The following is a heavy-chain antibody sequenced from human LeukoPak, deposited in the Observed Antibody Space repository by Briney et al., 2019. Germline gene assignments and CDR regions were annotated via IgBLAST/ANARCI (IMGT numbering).Heavy chain of an antibody. D-gene: IGHD5-12*01. Sequence: SETLSLTCAVYGGSFSGYYWSWIRQPPGKGLEWIGYIYYSGSTNYNPSLKSRVTISVDTSKNQFSLKLSSVTAADTAVYYCARDLGGYSGYDYAFDIWGQGTMVTVSS. CDR2: IYYSGST. V-gene: IGHV4-59*01. J-gene: IGHJ3*02. CDR1: GGSFSGYY. CDR3: ARDLGGYSGYDYAFDI.